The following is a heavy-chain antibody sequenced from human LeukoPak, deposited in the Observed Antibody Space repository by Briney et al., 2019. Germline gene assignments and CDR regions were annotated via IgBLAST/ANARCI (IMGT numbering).Heavy chain of an antibody. CDR1: GFTFSNYC. J-gene: IGHJ4*02. CDR2: ISYDGNNK. V-gene: IGHV3-30*18. CDR3: AKGVDYCSGGSCPADY. D-gene: IGHD2-15*01. Sequence: PGGSLRLSCAASGFTFSNYCIRWVRQAPGKGLEWVAVISYDGNNKYYADSVKGRFTISRDNSKNTLFLQMNSLRAEDTAVYYCAKGVDYCSGGSCPADYWGPGTLVTVSS.